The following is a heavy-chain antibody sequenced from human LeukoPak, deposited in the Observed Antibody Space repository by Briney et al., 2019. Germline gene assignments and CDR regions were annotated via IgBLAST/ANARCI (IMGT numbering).Heavy chain of an antibody. V-gene: IGHV3-74*01. J-gene: IGHJ5*02. CDR2: INSDGSIT. D-gene: IGHD2-15*01. Sequence: GGSLRLSCAASGFTFSNYWMYWVRQAPGKGLVWVSRINSDGSITTYADSVKGRFTISRDNAKNTLYLQMSSLRAEDTAVYYCVRGAVPASSSFDPWGQGTLVAVSS. CDR3: VRGAVPASSSFDP. CDR1: GFTFSNYW.